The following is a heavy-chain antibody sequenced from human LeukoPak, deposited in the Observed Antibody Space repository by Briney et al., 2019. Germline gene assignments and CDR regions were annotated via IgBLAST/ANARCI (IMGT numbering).Heavy chain of an antibody. CDR3: ARVRLRSGYYTIDY. D-gene: IGHD3-3*01. CDR1: GFTLSSYW. J-gene: IGHJ4*02. V-gene: IGHV3-74*01. Sequence: GGSLRLSCAASGFTLSSYWMDWVRQAPGIGLVWVAGISRDGSTTNYAGSVKGRFTISRDNAKNTLYLQMNSLRAEDTAVYYCARVRLRSGYYTIDYWGQGTLVTVSS. CDR2: ISRDGSTT.